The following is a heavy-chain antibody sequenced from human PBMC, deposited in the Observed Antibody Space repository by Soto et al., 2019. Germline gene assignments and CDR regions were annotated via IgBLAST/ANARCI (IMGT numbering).Heavy chain of an antibody. CDR2: INPMFNST. D-gene: IGHD2-2*01. Sequence: QVQLVQSGAEVKKPGSSVKVSCEAPGGTFDHAAITWVRQAPGQGLEWMGGINPMFNSTHYAQKFQGRVTITADAATSTAFMELRRLRSDDTAVYYCAKDPPWTVGPLAMDVWGQGTTVTVSS. CDR3: AKDPPWTVGPLAMDV. V-gene: IGHV1-69*01. CDR1: GGTFDHAA. J-gene: IGHJ6*02.